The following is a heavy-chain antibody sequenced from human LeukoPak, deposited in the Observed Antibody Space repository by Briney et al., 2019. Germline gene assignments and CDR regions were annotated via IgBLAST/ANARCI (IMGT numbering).Heavy chain of an antibody. Sequence: GASVKVSCKASGYTFTSYGISWVRQAPGQGLEWMGWISAYNGNTNYAQKLQGRVAMTTDTSTSTAYMELRSLRSDDTAVYYCARVHLDSSSWYNGGINWFDPWGQGTLVTVSS. CDR3: ARVHLDSSSWYNGGINWFDP. V-gene: IGHV1-18*01. D-gene: IGHD6-13*01. CDR1: GYTFTSYG. CDR2: ISAYNGNT. J-gene: IGHJ5*02.